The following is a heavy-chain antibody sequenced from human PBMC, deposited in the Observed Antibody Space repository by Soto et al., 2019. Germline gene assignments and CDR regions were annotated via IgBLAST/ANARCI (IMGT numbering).Heavy chain of an antibody. V-gene: IGHV1-18*01. Sequence: QVHLVQSGAEVKKPGASVKVSCKASGYTFTSYGITWVRQAPGQGLEWMGWISAHNGNTDYAQKLQGRVIVTRDTSTSTAYMELRSLRADDTAVYYCARGRYGDYWGQGALVTVSS. CDR3: ARGRYGDY. CDR2: ISAHNGNT. D-gene: IGHD1-1*01. CDR1: GYTFTSYG. J-gene: IGHJ4*02.